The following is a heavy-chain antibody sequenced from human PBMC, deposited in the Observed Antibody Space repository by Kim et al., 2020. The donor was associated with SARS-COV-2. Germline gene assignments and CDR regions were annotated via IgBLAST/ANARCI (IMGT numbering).Heavy chain of an antibody. CDR2: ISSSSSTI. D-gene: IGHD3-10*01. Sequence: GGSLRLSFAASGFTFSSYSMNWVRQAPGKGLEWVSYISSSSSTIYYADSVKGRFTISRDNAKNSLYLQMNSLRDEDTAVYYCARAGLRITMVRGVIIHTYYFDYWGQGTLVTVSS. V-gene: IGHV3-48*02. CDR1: GFTFSSYS. CDR3: ARAGLRITMVRGVIIHTYYFDY. J-gene: IGHJ4*02.